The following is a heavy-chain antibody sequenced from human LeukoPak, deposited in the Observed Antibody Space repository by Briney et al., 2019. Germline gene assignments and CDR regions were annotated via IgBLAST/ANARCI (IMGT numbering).Heavy chain of an antibody. J-gene: IGHJ5*02. Sequence: SETLSLTCTVSGGSISSYYWSWIRQPPGKGLEWIGYIYYSGSTYYNPSLKSRVTISVDTSKNQFSLKLSSVTAADTAVYYCARHFRRDLWFGELSLNWFDPWGQGTLVTVSS. CDR2: IYYSGST. D-gene: IGHD3-10*01. V-gene: IGHV4-59*08. CDR1: GGSISSYY. CDR3: ARHFRRDLWFGELSLNWFDP.